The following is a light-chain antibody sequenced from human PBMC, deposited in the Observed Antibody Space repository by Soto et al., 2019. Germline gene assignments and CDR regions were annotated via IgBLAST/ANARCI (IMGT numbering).Light chain of an antibody. V-gene: IGKV3D-15*01. CDR1: QSVNIY. J-gene: IGKJ1*01. CDR3: QQYGSSGT. Sequence: EIVMTQSPATLSVSPGERATLSCRASQSVNIYLAWYQQKPGQAPRLLIFGASYRATGIPARFSGSGSGTEFTLTISRLEPEDFAVYYCQQYGSSGTFGQGTKVDIK. CDR2: GAS.